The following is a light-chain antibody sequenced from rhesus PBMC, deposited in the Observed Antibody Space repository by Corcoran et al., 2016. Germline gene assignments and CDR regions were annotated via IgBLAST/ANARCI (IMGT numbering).Light chain of an antibody. V-gene: IGKV1-22*01. Sequence: DIQMTQSPSSLSASVGDTVTITCRASQGISSWLAWYQQKPGKAPKLLIYKASSWQRGVPSRFRGSGSGTDFTLTISSLQSEDFATYYCQQYSSRRTFGQGTKVEIK. CDR3: QQYSSRRT. J-gene: IGKJ1*01. CDR2: KAS. CDR1: QGISSW.